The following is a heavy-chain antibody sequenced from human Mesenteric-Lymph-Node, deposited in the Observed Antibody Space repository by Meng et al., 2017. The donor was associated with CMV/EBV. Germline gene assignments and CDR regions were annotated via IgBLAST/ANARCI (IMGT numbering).Heavy chain of an antibody. Sequence: ASVKVSCKTSGYTFTTYGISWVRQAPGQGLEWMGWISGYSANGKYAHNLQGRVTMTTDTSTTAACMDVRSLISDDTAVYYCARWGLQYDYGMDVWGQGTAVTVSS. V-gene: IGHV1-18*01. D-gene: IGHD7-27*01. CDR2: ISGYSANG. CDR1: GYTFTTYG. CDR3: ARWGLQYDYGMDV. J-gene: IGHJ6*02.